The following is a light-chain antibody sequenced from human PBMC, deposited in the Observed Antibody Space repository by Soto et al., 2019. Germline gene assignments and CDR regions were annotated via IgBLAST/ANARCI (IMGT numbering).Light chain of an antibody. J-gene: IGLJ3*02. CDR2: EVT. CDR1: SSDVGGYNY. Sequence: QSALTQPPSASGSPGQSVTISCTGTSSDVGGYNYVSWYQQHPGKAPKLMIYEVTKRPSGVPDRFSGSKSGNTASLTVSGLQAEDEADYYCSSSAGSNNLGVFGGGTQLTVL. V-gene: IGLV2-8*01. CDR3: SSSAGSNNLGV.